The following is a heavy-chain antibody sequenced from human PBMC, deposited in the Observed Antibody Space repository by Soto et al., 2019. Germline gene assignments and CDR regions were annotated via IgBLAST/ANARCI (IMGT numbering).Heavy chain of an antibody. V-gene: IGHV3-23*01. J-gene: IGHJ5*02. D-gene: IGHD2-21*02. CDR3: ARQGVAETATPWFAP. CDR2: ISDGGDYT. Sequence: EVQLLESGGDLVQSGGSLRLSCATSGFTFSIYAMSWVRQAPGKGLGWVSAISDGGDYTYYADSVKGRFTISRDNSKNTLYLQMNSLRAEDTAVYYCARQGVAETATPWFAPWGQGTLVTVSS. CDR1: GFTFSIYA.